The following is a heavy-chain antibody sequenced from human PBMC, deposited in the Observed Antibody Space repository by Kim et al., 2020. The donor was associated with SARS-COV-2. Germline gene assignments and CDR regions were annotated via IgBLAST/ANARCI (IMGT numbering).Heavy chain of an antibody. CDR3: AREEMATDGGLAFDI. CDR2: IIPIFGTA. Sequence: SVKVSCKASGGTFSSYAISWVRQAPGQGLEWMGGIIPIFGTANYAQKFQGRVTITADESTSTAYMELSSLRSEDTAVYYCAREEMATDGGLAFDIWGQGTMVTVSS. V-gene: IGHV1-69*13. J-gene: IGHJ3*02. D-gene: IGHD5-12*01. CDR1: GGTFSSYA.